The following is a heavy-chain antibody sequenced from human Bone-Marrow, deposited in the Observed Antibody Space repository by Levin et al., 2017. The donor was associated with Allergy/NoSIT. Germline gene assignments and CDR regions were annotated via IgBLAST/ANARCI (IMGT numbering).Heavy chain of an antibody. V-gene: IGHV3-15*01. CDR3: STDRD. J-gene: IGHJ4*02. CDR2: IKANADGGTT. Sequence: RASETLSLTCAASGLTFHTAKMNWVRRAPGKGLEWVGRIKANADGGTTDYAAPVKGRFIVSRDDSKNTVYLQMNGLKTEDSAVYYCSTDRDWGQGTRVWVSS. CDR1: GLTFHTAK.